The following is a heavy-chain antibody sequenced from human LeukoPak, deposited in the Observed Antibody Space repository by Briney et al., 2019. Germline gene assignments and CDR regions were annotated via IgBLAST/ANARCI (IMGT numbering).Heavy chain of an antibody. CDR2: IIPICGTA. D-gene: IGHD1-26*01. CDR3: ARGGSYFDYYYYYMDV. Sequence: SVNVSCMASVGTFSSYAISGVRQAPGRGLEWMGGIIPICGTANYAQKFQSRVTITTDESTSTAYMELSSLRSEDTAVYYCARGGSYFDYYYYYMDVWGKGTTVTVSS. J-gene: IGHJ6*03. CDR1: VGTFSSYA. V-gene: IGHV1-69*05.